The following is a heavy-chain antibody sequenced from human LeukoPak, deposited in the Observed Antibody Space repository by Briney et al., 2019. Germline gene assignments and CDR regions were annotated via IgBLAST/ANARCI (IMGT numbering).Heavy chain of an antibody. V-gene: IGHV3-30*02. Sequence: GGSLRLSCAASGFTFSSYGMHWVRQAPGKGLEWVAFIRYDGSNKYYADSVKGRFTISRDNSKNTLYLQMNSLRDEDTAVYYCAKDSQRWRDPYYYDSSGYRELDYWGQGTLVTVSS. D-gene: IGHD3-22*01. CDR2: IRYDGSNK. J-gene: IGHJ4*02. CDR1: GFTFSSYG. CDR3: AKDSQRWRDPYYYDSSGYRELDY.